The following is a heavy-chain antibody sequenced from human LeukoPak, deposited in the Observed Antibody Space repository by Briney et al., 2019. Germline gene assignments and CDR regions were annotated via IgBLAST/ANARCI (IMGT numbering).Heavy chain of an antibody. Sequence: QTLSLTCDISGDSVSSNSAAWNWIRQSPSRGLEWLGRTYYRSKWYTDYAVSVKSRISINPDTSQNQFSLQLNSVTPEDTAVYYCARAASPYYYGSGTYYSRFDYWGQGTLVTVSS. CDR3: ARAASPYYYGSGTYYSRFDY. V-gene: IGHV6-1*01. D-gene: IGHD3-10*01. CDR1: GDSVSSNSAA. CDR2: TYYRSKWYT. J-gene: IGHJ4*02.